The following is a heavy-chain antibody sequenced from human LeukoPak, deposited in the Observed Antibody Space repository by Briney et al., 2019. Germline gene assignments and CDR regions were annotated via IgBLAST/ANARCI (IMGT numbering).Heavy chain of an antibody. CDR3: ARRLYYYDSSGYYTDY. V-gene: IGHV4-39*01. CDR2: IYYTGNT. Sequence: SETLSLTCTVSSGSISSSSYYWGWIRQPPGKGLEWIGNIYYTGNTYYNPPLKSRVTISVDTSKNQFSLKLSSVTAADTAVYYCARRLYYYDSSGYYTDYWGQGNPGHRLL. CDR1: SGSISSSSYY. J-gene: IGHJ4*02. D-gene: IGHD3-22*01.